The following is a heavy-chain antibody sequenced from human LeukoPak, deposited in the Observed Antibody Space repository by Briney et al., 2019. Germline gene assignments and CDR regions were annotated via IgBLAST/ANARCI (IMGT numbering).Heavy chain of an antibody. D-gene: IGHD6-19*01. CDR3: AKEPGRYSSGWYDY. CDR2: ISSNGGST. CDR1: GFTFSSYA. Sequence: PGGSLRLSCSASGFTFSSYAMHWVRQAPGKGLEYVSAISSNGGSTYYADSVKGRFTISRDNSKNTLYLQMNSLRAEDTAVYYCAKEPGRYSSGWYDYWGQGTLVTVSS. J-gene: IGHJ4*02. V-gene: IGHV3-64*04.